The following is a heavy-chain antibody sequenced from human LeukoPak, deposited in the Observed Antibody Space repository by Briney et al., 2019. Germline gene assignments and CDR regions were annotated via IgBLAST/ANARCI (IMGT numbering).Heavy chain of an antibody. CDR3: AKDPFGSGSYKWRFDP. CDR2: ISYDGSNK. D-gene: IGHD3-10*01. CDR1: GFTFSSYG. V-gene: IGHV3-30*18. Sequence: GGSLRLSCAASGFTFSSYGMHWVRQAPGKGLEWVAVISYDGSNKYYADSVKGRFTISRDNSKNTLYLQMNSLRAEDTAVYYCAKDPFGSGSYKWRFDPWGQGTLVTVSS. J-gene: IGHJ5*02.